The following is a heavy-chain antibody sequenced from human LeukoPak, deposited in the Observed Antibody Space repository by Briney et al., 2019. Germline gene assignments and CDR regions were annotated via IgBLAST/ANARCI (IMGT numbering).Heavy chain of an antibody. V-gene: IGHV1-18*01. CDR1: GYTFDGCG. D-gene: IGHD1-7*01. J-gene: IGHJ4*02. CDR2: ISPYTGKT. Sequence: GASVKVSCKASGYTFDGCGITWVRQAPGQGLEWVGWISPYTGKTDYGQKFQGRVTMTTDTSTSTAYMELTSLRSDDTAVYYCARGEPRITGTTDSWGQGTLVTVSS. CDR3: ARGEPRITGTTDS.